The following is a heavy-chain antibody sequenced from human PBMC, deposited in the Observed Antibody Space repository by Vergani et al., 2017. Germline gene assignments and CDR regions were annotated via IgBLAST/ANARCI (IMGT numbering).Heavy chain of an antibody. V-gene: IGHV3-74*01. J-gene: IGHJ4*02. CDR1: GFTFSSYW. CDR2: INSDGSST. CDR3: ARNFPDGDAPGDCSSTSCHLGY. D-gene: IGHD2-2*01. Sequence: EVQLVESGGGLVQPGGSLRLSCAASGFTFSSYWMHWVRQAPGKGLVWVSRINSDGSSTSYADSVKGRFTISRDNAKNTLYLQMNSLRAEDTAVYYCARNFPDGDAPGDCSSTSCHLGYWGQGTLVTVSS.